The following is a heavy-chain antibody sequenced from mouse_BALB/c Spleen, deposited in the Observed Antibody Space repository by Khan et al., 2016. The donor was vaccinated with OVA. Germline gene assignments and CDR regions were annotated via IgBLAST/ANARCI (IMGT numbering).Heavy chain of an antibody. CDR3: ARAYYGNYREAMDY. D-gene: IGHD2-10*01. V-gene: IGHV2-6-7*01. Sequence: QVQLKESGPGLVAPSQSLSITCPVSGFSLTGYGVNWVRQPPGTGLEWLGMIWGDGSTDYNSALKSRLNLSKDNSKSQVFLKMNSLQTDDTARYYCARAYYGNYREAMDYWGQGTSVTVSS. CDR1: GFSLTGYG. CDR2: IWGDGST. J-gene: IGHJ4*01.